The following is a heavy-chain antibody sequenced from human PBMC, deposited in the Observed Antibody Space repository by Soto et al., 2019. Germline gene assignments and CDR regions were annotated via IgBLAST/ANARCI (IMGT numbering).Heavy chain of an antibody. D-gene: IGHD6-6*01. CDR3: ARFSPRTHISSRGHMDV. CDR1: GGTFSSYA. CDR2: IIPIFGTA. Sequence: QVQLVQSGAEVKKPGSSVKVSCKASGGTFSSYAISWVRQAPGQGLEWMGGIIPIFGTANYAQKFQGRVTITADESTSTAYMELSSLRSEDTAVYYRARFSPRTHISSRGHMDVWDQGPTVTVSS. J-gene: IGHJ6*02. V-gene: IGHV1-69*01.